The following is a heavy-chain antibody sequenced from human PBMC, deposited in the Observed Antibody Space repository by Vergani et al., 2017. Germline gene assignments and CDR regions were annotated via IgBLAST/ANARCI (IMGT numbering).Heavy chain of an antibody. CDR2: ITAIGSA. J-gene: IGHJ4*02. V-gene: IGHV4-34*02. D-gene: IGHD3-10*01. CDR3: ASRRPRLNLGSKSNAGTFDS. CDR1: VGSLSGYF. Sequence: QVHLQQRGAGELKPSETQSLTCGVLVGSLSGYFWRWIRQSPGRGLEWIGEITAIGSAKYSPSATSRVTISVDTSRGEFTLTVTSVTAADTGLYFCASRRPRLNLGSKSNAGTFDSWGQGTLVTVSS.